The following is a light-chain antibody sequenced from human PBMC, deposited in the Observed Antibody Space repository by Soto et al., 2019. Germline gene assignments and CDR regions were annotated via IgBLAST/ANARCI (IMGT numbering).Light chain of an antibody. V-gene: IGKV3-20*01. CDR3: PQYIDSPRT. Sequence: EIVLTQSPGTLALSPGDGATLSCRASQTVNRNYLAWYHQRPGQPPRLLIYGVSNRASGVPDRFSGGGSGTEFTLTIVRLEPDDFGVYYCPQYIDSPRTFGQGTKVEVK. CDR2: GVS. J-gene: IGKJ1*01. CDR1: QTVNRNY.